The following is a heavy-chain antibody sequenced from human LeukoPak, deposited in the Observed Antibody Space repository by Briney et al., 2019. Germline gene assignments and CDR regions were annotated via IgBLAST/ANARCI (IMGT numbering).Heavy chain of an antibody. CDR3: AKDLARIAVAGTEGVDY. CDR1: GFTFSSYA. CDR2: ISGRGGST. D-gene: IGHD6-19*01. J-gene: IGHJ4*02. Sequence: PGGSLRLSCAASGFTFSSYAMSWVRQPPGKGLEWVSTISGRGGSTYYADSVKGRFTISRDNSKNTLYLQMNSLRAEDTAVYYCAKDLARIAVAGTEGVDYWGQGTLVTVSS. V-gene: IGHV3-23*01.